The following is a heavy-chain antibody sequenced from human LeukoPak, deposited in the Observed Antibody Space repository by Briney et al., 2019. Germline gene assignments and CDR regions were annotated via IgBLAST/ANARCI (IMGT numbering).Heavy chain of an antibody. CDR3: AKDGYDYYYYYMDV. V-gene: IGHV3-23*01. CDR2: ISGSGGTT. D-gene: IGHD1-1*01. Sequence: GGSLRLSCAASGFTFINYAMSWVRQAPGKGLEWVSAISGSGGTTYYADSVKGRFTISRDNSKNTLYLQMNSLRAEDTAVYYCAKDGYDYYYYYMDVWGRGTAVTVSS. J-gene: IGHJ6*03. CDR1: GFTFINYA.